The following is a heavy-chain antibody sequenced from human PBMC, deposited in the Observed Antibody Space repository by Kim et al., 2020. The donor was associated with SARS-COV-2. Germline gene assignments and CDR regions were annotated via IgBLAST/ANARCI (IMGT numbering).Heavy chain of an antibody. CDR2: INHSGST. CDR1: GGSFSGYY. Sequence: SETLSLTCAVYGGSFSGYYWSWIRQPPGKGLEWIGEINHSGSTNYNPSLKSRVTISVDTSKNQFSLKLSSLTAADTAVYYCARAPGGWLLRHFDYWGQGT. V-gene: IGHV4-34*01. D-gene: IGHD3-22*01. CDR3: ARAPGGWLLRHFDY. J-gene: IGHJ4*02.